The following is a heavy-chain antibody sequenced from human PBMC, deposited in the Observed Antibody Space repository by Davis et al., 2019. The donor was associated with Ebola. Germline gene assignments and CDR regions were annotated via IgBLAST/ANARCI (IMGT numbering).Heavy chain of an antibody. CDR3: ASFRVGGDY. D-gene: IGHD3-16*01. Sequence: GESLKISCAASGFTFSSYGMHWVRQAPGKGLEWVAVISYDGSNKYYADSVKGRFTISRDNSKNTLYLQMNSLRAEDTAVYYCASFRVGGDYWGQGTLVTVSS. J-gene: IGHJ4*02. CDR2: ISYDGSNK. V-gene: IGHV3-30*03. CDR1: GFTFSSYG.